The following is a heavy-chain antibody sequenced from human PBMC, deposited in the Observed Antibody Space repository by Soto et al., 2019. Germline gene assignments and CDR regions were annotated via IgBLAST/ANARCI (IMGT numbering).Heavy chain of an antibody. Sequence: EVLLVESGGGLVQPGGSLKLSCEASGFVFKNSSIHWVRQASGKGLEWVGRIRDRAYNYATASAASVKGRFTISRDDSNHEAYLQMDSPKTEDTAIYYCTRLMSAAQDYWGQGTLVTVSS. CDR1: GFVFKNSS. CDR2: IRDRAYNYAT. CDR3: TRLMSAAQDY. J-gene: IGHJ4*02. V-gene: IGHV3-73*01. D-gene: IGHD3-16*01.